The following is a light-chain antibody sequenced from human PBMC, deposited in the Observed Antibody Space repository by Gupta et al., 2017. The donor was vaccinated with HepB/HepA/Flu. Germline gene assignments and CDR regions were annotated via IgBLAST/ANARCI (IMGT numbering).Light chain of an antibody. Sequence: SYELTQPHSVSVSPGQTASITCSGHKLDDKFVHWYQQRPGQSPVLVMYQDSRRTSGIPERFSGSTSGNTATLTINGAQAADEGYYYWQAWDTSNVVFGTGTKLTVL. CDR3: QAWDTSNVV. CDR2: QDS. V-gene: IGLV3-1*01. CDR1: KLDDKF. J-gene: IGLJ1*01.